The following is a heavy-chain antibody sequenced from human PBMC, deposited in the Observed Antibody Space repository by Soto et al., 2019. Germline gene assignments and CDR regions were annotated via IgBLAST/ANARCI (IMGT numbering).Heavy chain of an antibody. Sequence: QLQLQESGPGLVKPSETLSLTCTVSGGSISSSSYYWGWIRQPPGKGLEWLGSIYYSGSTYYNPSPKSRVTISVDTSKNQFSLKLSSVTAADPAVYYGARLPGPPRCYQPLVWFDPWCHGTLVTVSS. D-gene: IGHD2-2*01. CDR1: GGSISSSSYY. CDR3: ARLPGPPRCYQPLVWFDP. V-gene: IGHV4-39*01. CDR2: IYYSGST. J-gene: IGHJ5*02.